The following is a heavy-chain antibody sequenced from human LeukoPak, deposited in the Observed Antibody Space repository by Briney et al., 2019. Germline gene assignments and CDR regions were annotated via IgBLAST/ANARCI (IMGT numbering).Heavy chain of an antibody. J-gene: IGHJ4*02. CDR3: AREGFRVYDFWSGYYTY. CDR1: GFTFSSYW. V-gene: IGHV3-7*01. D-gene: IGHD3-3*01. Sequence: GSLRLSCAASGFTFSSYWMSWVRQAPGKGLEWVANIKQDGSEKYYVDSVKGRFTISRDNAKNSLYLQMNSLRAEDTAVYYCAREGFRVYDFWSGYYTYWGQGTLVTVSS. CDR2: IKQDGSEK.